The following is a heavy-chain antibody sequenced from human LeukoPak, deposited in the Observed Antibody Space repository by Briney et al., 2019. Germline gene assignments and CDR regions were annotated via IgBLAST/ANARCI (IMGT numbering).Heavy chain of an antibody. CDR2: ISSSSSTI. V-gene: IGHV3-48*01. Sequence: GGSLRLSCAASGFTFSSYSMNWVRQAPGKGLEWVSYISSSSSTIYYAGSVKGRFTISRDNAKNSLYLQMNSLRAEDTAVYYCAREDTIFGVAAGMDVWGQGTTVTVSS. D-gene: IGHD3-3*01. J-gene: IGHJ6*02. CDR1: GFTFSSYS. CDR3: AREDTIFGVAAGMDV.